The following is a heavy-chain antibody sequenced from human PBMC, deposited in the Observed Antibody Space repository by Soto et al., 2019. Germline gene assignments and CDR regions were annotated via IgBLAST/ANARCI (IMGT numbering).Heavy chain of an antibody. CDR3: ARQTGLGQIPFGY. V-gene: IGHV5-10-1*01. Sequence: GESLKISCKGSGYTFTTYWITWVRQMPGKGLEWMGRIDPSNSYTNYNPSFQGHVTLSADMAISTAYLQWSGLKASDTAIYYCARQTGLGQIPFGYWGQGTLVTVSS. J-gene: IGHJ4*02. CDR2: IDPSNSYT. CDR1: GYTFTTYW.